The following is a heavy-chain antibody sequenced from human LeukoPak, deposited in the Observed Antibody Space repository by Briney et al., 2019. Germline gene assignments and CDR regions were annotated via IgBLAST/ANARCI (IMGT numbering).Heavy chain of an antibody. J-gene: IGHJ4*02. Sequence: SVKVSCKASGGTFSSYAISWVRQAPGQGLEWTGRIIPILGIANYAQKFQGRVTITADKSTSTAYMELSSLRSEDTAVYYCACYAYYYDRSGYRAFDYWGQGTLVTVSS. V-gene: IGHV1-69*04. CDR2: IIPILGIA. CDR1: GGTFSSYA. CDR3: ACYAYYYDRSGYRAFDY. D-gene: IGHD3-22*01.